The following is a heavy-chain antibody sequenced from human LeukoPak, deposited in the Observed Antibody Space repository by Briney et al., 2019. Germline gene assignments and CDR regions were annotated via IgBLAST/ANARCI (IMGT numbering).Heavy chain of an antibody. D-gene: IGHD1-20*01. CDR1: GFTFSDYS. V-gene: IGHV3-21*05. CDR2: IGLASGFT. CDR3: ARDHNWAFDS. J-gene: IGHJ4*02. Sequence: GGSLRLSCAASGFTFSDYSMNWVRQAPGRGLEWLSYIGLASGFTSYAGSVKGRFTISSDTARNSLYLHLNSLRAEDTAVYFCARDHNWAFDSWGQGTLLTVSS.